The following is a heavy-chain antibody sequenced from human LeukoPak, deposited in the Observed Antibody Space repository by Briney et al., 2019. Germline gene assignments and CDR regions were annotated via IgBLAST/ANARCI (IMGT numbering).Heavy chain of an antibody. Sequence: PGGSLRLSCAASGFTFNTYWVSWVRQAPGKGLEWVANIKQDGSEKYYVDSVKGRFTVSRDNAKNSLYLQMNSLRAEDTAVYYCATNYGGNPFDYWGQGTLVTVSS. D-gene: IGHD4-23*01. CDR2: IKQDGSEK. CDR3: ATNYGGNPFDY. V-gene: IGHV3-7*01. CDR1: GFTFNTYW. J-gene: IGHJ4*02.